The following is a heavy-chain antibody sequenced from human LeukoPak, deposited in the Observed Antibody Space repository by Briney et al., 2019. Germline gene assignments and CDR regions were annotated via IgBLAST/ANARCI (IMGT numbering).Heavy chain of an antibody. D-gene: IGHD1-26*01. V-gene: IGHV4-39*01. CDR2: IYYSGST. J-gene: IGHJ4*02. CDR3: AKSGGYGLIDY. CDR1: GGSISTSNYY. Sequence: SETLSLTCTVSGGSISTSNYYWGWIRQPPGKGLEWIGNIYYSGSTYYNESLESRVTISIDTSKNQFSLKLNSVTAADTAMYYCAKSGGYGLIDYWGQGTLVTVSS.